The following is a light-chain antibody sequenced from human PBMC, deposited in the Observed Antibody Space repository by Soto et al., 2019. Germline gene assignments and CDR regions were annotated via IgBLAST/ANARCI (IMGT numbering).Light chain of an antibody. CDR1: QSVSNNY. Sequence: EIVLTQSPGTLSLSPGERATLSPSASQSVSNNYLAWYQQQPGPAPSLLIYGASNRATGIPDRFSGSGSGTDFTLTISRLEPEDFAEYYCQQYSSSGTFGQGTKVDIK. J-gene: IGKJ1*01. CDR3: QQYSSSGT. V-gene: IGKV3-20*01. CDR2: GAS.